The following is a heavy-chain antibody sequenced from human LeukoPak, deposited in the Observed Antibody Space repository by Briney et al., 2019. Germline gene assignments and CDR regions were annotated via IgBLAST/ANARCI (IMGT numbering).Heavy chain of an antibody. CDR1: GFTFSSYW. CDR3: ATYKHQLRTVYFDY. V-gene: IGHV3-7*02. J-gene: IGHJ4*02. Sequence: GGSLRLSCAASGFTFSSYWMSWVREAPGKGLEWVANIKQDGSDKNYVDSVKGRFTISKDNAKNLLSLEMNGLRAEDTAVYYCATYKHQLRTVYFDYWGQGTLVTVSS. CDR2: IKQDGSDK. D-gene: IGHD1-1*01.